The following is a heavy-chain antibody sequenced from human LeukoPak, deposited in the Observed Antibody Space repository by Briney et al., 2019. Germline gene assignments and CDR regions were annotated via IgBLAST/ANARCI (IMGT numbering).Heavy chain of an antibody. CDR3: ARDAGYCSGGSSYGQIFDY. J-gene: IGHJ4*02. V-gene: IGHV1-18*01. CDR2: ISAYNGNT. Sequence: ASVKVSCKASGYTFTSYGISWVRQAPGQGLEWMGWISAYNGNTNYAQKLQGRVTMTTDTSMSTAYMELRSLRSDDTAVYYCARDAGYCSGGSSYGQIFDYWGQGTLVTVSS. CDR1: GYTFTSYG. D-gene: IGHD2-15*01.